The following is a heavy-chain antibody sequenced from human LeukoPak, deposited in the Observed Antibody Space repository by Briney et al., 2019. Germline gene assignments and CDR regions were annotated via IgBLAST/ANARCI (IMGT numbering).Heavy chain of an antibody. J-gene: IGHJ4*02. CDR3: ASQAVAGT. D-gene: IGHD6-19*01. CDR1: GGSISSSSYY. CDR2: ICYSGST. V-gene: IGHV4-39*01. Sequence: SETLSLTCTVSGGSISSSSYYWGWIRQPPGKGLEWIGSICYSGSTYYNPSLKSRVTISVDTSKNQFSLKLSSVTAADTAVYYCASQAVAGTWGQGTLVTVSS.